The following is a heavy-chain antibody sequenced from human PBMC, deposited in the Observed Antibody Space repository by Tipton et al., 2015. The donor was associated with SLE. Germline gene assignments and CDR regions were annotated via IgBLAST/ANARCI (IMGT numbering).Heavy chain of an antibody. D-gene: IGHD3-10*01. CDR3: ARDYYGSGFDAFDI. J-gene: IGHJ3*02. V-gene: IGHV4-59*02. Sequence: TLSLTCTVSGGSVSSFYWSWIRQPPGKGLEWIGYVFYSGITKYNPSLMSRVTTSIDTSKNQLSLRLSSVTAADTAVYYCARDYYGSGFDAFDIWGQGTMVTVSS. CDR1: GGSVSSFY. CDR2: VFYSGIT.